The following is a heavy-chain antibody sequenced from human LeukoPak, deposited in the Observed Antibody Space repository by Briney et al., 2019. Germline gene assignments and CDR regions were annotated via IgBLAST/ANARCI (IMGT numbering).Heavy chain of an antibody. CDR3: ATGLVVAYQN. V-gene: IGHV3-74*01. CDR1: GFTFSSQW. Sequence: GGSLRLSCAASGFTFSSQWMHWVRQAPGTGLVWVSLIKSDGRSTNYADSVKGRFTISRDNAKNMVYLQMNSLRAEDTGVYYCATGLVVAYQNWGQGTLVTVSS. CDR2: IKSDGRST. J-gene: IGHJ1*01. D-gene: IGHD3-22*01.